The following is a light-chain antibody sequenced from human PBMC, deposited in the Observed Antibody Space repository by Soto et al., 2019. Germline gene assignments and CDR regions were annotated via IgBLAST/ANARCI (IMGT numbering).Light chain of an antibody. V-gene: IGKV1-5*03. CDR3: QHYSFSSRK. J-gene: IGKJ1*01. CDR1: QTIDTW. Sequence: DIQMTQSPATLSASIGDGVTITCRASQTIDTWLAWYQQKTGKAPKLLIYKASSLQTGVPSRFSGSGFGTEFTLTIIILQPEDFATYYWQHYSFSSRKFGQGTKVEVK. CDR2: KAS.